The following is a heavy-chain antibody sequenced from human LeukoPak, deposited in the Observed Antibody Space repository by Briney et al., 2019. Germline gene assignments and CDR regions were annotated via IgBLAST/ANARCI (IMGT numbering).Heavy chain of an antibody. D-gene: IGHD4-11*01. CDR1: GFTFYNYG. CDR3: AKGSAYSDYYYYGMDV. CDR2: ISYDGSNK. V-gene: IGHV3-30*18. Sequence: GGSLRLSCAASGFTFYNYGMHWVRQAPAKGLEWVAVISYDGSNKYYADSVKGRFTISRDNSKNTLYLQMNSLRPEDTAVYYCAKGSAYSDYYYYGMDVWGQGTTVTVSS. J-gene: IGHJ6*02.